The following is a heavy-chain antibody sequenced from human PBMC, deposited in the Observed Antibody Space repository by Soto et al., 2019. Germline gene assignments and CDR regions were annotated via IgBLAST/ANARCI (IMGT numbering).Heavy chain of an antibody. CDR3: ARGELWWDF. J-gene: IGHJ4*02. D-gene: IGHD3-10*01. V-gene: IGHV4-31*03. Sequence: QVQLQESGPGLVNPSQTLSLTCTVSGGSISSAGYYWSWIRQLPGKGLEWIGFIYYSGNAFYNPSLKSRVAISLDTSKNQFSLKLSSVTAADTAVYFCARGELWWDFWGQGTLVTVSS. CDR2: IYYSGNA. CDR1: GGSISSAGYY.